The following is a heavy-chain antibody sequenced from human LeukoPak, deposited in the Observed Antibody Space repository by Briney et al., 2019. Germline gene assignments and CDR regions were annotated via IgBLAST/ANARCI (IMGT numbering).Heavy chain of an antibody. CDR2: LSPNNANT. Sequence: ASVKVSCKASGYTLTSYAINWVRQAAGQGLEWMGWLSPNNANTGYAQKFQGRVTMTSNTSISTAYMELSSLRSEDTAVYYCARKNIDRGFDPWGQGTLVTVSS. D-gene: IGHD5-12*01. CDR3: ARKNIDRGFDP. J-gene: IGHJ5*02. V-gene: IGHV1-8*01. CDR1: GYTLTSYA.